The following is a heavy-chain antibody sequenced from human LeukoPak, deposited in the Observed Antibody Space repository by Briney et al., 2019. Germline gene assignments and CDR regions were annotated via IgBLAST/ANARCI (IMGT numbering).Heavy chain of an antibody. CDR3: AIWFGELSGS. Sequence: GGSLRLSCAASGFTFGSYAVRWVRQAPGKGLEWVSVISGSGGTTYYADSVKGRFTISRDNSKNTVYLQMNSLRAEDTAVYYCAIWFGELSGSWGQGTLVTVSS. V-gene: IGHV3-23*01. J-gene: IGHJ5*02. D-gene: IGHD3-10*01. CDR2: ISGSGGTT. CDR1: GFTFGSYA.